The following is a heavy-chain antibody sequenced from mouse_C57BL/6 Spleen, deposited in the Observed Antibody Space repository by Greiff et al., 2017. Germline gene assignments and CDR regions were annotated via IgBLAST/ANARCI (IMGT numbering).Heavy chain of an antibody. Sequence: VQLLQSGAGLVKPGASVKLSCKASGYAFSSYWMNWVKQRPGKGLEWIGQIYPGDGDTNYNGKVKGQSTLTAYKASSTAYMQLSNLTSEDSAVYFCASDYGYAMDYWGQGTSVTVSS. V-gene: IGHV1-80*01. CDR2: IYPGDGDT. CDR3: ASDYGYAMDY. CDR1: GYAFSSYW. D-gene: IGHD1-1*01. J-gene: IGHJ4*01.